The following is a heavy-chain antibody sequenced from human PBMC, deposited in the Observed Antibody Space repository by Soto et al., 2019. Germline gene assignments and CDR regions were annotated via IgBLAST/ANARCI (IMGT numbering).Heavy chain of an antibody. CDR3: ARGIVVVVAGLDP. CDR2: IYYRGST. J-gene: IGHJ5*02. V-gene: IGHV4-31*03. D-gene: IGHD2-15*01. CDR1: GGSISSGGYY. Sequence: QVQLQESGPGLVKPSQTLSLTCTVSGGSISSGGYYWSWIRQHPGKGLEWIGYIYYRGSTYYNPSLKSRVTISVDTSKNQFSLKLSSVTAADTAVYYCARGIVVVVAGLDPWGQGTLVTVSS.